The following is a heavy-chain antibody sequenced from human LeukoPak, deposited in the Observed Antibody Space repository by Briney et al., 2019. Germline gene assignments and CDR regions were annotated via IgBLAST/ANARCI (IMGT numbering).Heavy chain of an antibody. CDR2: FDPEDGET. CDR1: GYTLTELS. J-gene: IGHJ4*02. CDR3: ATLDQLWFDY. V-gene: IGHV1-24*01. Sequence: VASVKVSCEVSGYTLTELSMHWVRQAPGKGLEWMGGFDPEDGETIYAQKFQGRVTMTEDTSTDTAYMELSSLRSEDTAVYCCATLDQLWFDYWGQGTLVTVSS. D-gene: IGHD5-18*01.